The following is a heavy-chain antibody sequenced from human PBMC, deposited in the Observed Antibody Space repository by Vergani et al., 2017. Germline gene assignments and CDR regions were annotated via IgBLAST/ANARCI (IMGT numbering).Heavy chain of an antibody. CDR3: SSLSIAAAGVDY. Sequence: QVQLVESGGGVVQPGRSLRLSCAVSGFTFSSSGMHWVRQAPGKGLEWVAIIWYDGSKKYYADSVKGRFTISRDNSKNTLYLQMNSLRAEDTAVYYCSSLSIAAAGVDYWGQGPLVTVSS. CDR1: GFTFSSSG. CDR2: IWYDGSKK. V-gene: IGHV3-33*01. D-gene: IGHD6-13*01. J-gene: IGHJ4*02.